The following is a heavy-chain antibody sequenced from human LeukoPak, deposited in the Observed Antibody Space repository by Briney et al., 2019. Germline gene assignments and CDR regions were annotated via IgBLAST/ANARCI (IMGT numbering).Heavy chain of an antibody. Sequence: GGSLRLSCAASGFTFSSYWMHWVRQAPGKGLVWVSRINGDGTSTTYADSVKGRFTISRDNSKNTLYLQMNSLRAEDTAVYYCARDKIGPYGDAFDIWGQGTMVTVSS. CDR1: GFTFSSYW. D-gene: IGHD4-17*01. V-gene: IGHV3-74*03. J-gene: IGHJ3*02. CDR3: ARDKIGPYGDAFDI. CDR2: INGDGTST.